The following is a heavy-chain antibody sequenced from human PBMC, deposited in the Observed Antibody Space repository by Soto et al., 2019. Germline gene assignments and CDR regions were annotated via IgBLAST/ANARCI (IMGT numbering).Heavy chain of an antibody. CDR2: IYRGGNT. J-gene: IGHJ4*01. Sequence: QLQLQESGSGLVKPSQTLSLSCAVSNGSISTGDYSWSWIRQPPGKGLEWIGYIYRGGNTHYNPSLKSRITIFDDRSQNQFSLEVRSVTAADTAVYYCARGNYQYFFDYWGPGIVVTVSS. D-gene: IGHD1-7*01. CDR3: ARGNYQYFFDY. CDR1: NGSISTGDYS. V-gene: IGHV4-30-2*01.